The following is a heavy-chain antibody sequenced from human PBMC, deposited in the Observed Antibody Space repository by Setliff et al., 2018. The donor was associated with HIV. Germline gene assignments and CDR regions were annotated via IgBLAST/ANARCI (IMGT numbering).Heavy chain of an antibody. CDR2: ITDGGDT. CDR1: GGSLDNYY. V-gene: IGHV4-34*01. D-gene: IGHD2-2*01. Sequence: KSSETLSLTCAVYGGSLDNYYWTWIRQPPGRGLEWIGEITDGGDTAYNSSLQSRLTISLDTSKKQFALKLHSMTAADTAVYYCARGSSCSSSSCYLYYYYYYGVTSGAPEPRSPSP. CDR3: ARGSSCSSSSCYLYYYYYYGVTS. J-gene: IGHJ6*02.